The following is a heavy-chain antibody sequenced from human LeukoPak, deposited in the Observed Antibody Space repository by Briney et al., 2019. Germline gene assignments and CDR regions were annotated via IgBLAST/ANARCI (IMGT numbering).Heavy chain of an antibody. D-gene: IGHD1-26*01. CDR1: GRSIRTDGSY. V-gene: IGHV4-39*02. CDR3: ARLFTRAWEYRYGMDV. CDR2: IYIDGIT. Sequence: SETLSLTCTVSGRSIRTDGSYWAWIRQPPGKGLEWIGSIYIDGITHYNSSLQSRVTLSIDTSKNHFSLRLTSVTAADTAVFYCARLFTRAWEYRYGMDVWGQGTAVTVSS. J-gene: IGHJ6*02.